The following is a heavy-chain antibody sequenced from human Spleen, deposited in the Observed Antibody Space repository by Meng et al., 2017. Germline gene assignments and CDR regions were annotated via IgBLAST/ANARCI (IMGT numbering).Heavy chain of an antibody. CDR2: IDPKSGDT. V-gene: IGHV1-2*06. CDR3: ARDEDISAAGKLFGDY. J-gene: IGHJ4*02. CDR1: GYTFIDYY. D-gene: IGHD6-13*01. Sequence: ASVKVSCKASGYTFIDYYVHWVRQAPGQGLEWMGRIDPKSGDTHYAQSFQGRVTMTGDTSISTAYMELSGLRSDDTAMYYCARDEDISAAGKLFGDYWGQGTLVTVSS.